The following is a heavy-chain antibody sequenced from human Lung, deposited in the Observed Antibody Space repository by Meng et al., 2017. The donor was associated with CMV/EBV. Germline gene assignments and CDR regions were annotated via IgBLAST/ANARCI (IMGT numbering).Heavy chain of an antibody. Sequence: QKSGPALVKPSETLSLTCAVSGDSITNHNWWAWVRQPPGKWLEWIGEIPHRGSSAYNPSLKSRVSMSIDKSKNQFSLKLTSVTAADTAVYHCLRRSGGSVWGQGTLVTVSS. CDR1: GDSITNHNW. V-gene: IGHV4-4*02. J-gene: IGHJ1*01. CDR2: IPHRGSS. CDR3: LRRSGGSV. D-gene: IGHD3-10*01.